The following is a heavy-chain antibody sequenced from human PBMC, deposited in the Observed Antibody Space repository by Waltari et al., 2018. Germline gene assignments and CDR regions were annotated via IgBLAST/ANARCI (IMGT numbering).Heavy chain of an antibody. CDR3: AKDPTFWSGYYMRYYGMDV. CDR2: ISYDGSDT. CDR1: GLTFSSYG. Sequence: QLHLEESGGGVVQLGMSLRLSCSSSGLTFSSYGLHWVRHGQGPGKGLEWVGLISYDGSDTFYADSVKGRFILSRDNSKNTVYLQMNSLRTEDTAVYHCAKDPTFWSGYYMRYYGMDVWGQGTTVTVSS. V-gene: IGHV3-30*18. D-gene: IGHD3-3*01. J-gene: IGHJ6*02.